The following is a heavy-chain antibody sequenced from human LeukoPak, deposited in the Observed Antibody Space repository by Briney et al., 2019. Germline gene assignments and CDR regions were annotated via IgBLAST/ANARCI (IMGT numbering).Heavy chain of an antibody. J-gene: IGHJ4*02. CDR2: IYYSGST. CDR1: GGSISSYY. CDR3: ARGPGMATIKD. Sequence: PSETLSLTCTVSGGSISSYYWSWIRQPPGKGLEWIGYIYYSGSTNYNPSLKSRVSISIDTSKNQFSLKLSSVTAADTAVYYCARGPGMATIKDWGQGTLVTVSS. V-gene: IGHV4-59*01. D-gene: IGHD5-24*01.